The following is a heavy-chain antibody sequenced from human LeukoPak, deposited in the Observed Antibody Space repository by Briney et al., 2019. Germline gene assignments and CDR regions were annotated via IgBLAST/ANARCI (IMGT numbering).Heavy chain of an antibody. Sequence: PGGSLRLSCAASGFTFSNYWMHWVRQAPGKGLVWVSRINSDGRSTSYADSVKGRFTISRDNAKNTLYLQMNSLRAEDTAVYYCAQRDYYDSSGYSSWGQGTLATVSS. D-gene: IGHD3-22*01. V-gene: IGHV3-74*01. CDR2: INSDGRST. J-gene: IGHJ5*02. CDR3: AQRDYYDSSGYSS. CDR1: GFTFSNYW.